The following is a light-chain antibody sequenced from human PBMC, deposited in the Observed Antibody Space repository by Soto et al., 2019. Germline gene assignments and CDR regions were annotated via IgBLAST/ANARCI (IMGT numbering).Light chain of an antibody. CDR1: QSVSTSF. CDR3: QQYDSSPLT. Sequence: EIVLRQSQGTLSLSPGERATLSCRASQSVSTSFLAWDQQKPGQAPRLLIYGASIRATGIPDRFSSSGSGTDFTLTISRLEPEDFAGYYCQQYDSSPLTFGGGTKVEIK. CDR2: GAS. V-gene: IGKV3-20*01. J-gene: IGKJ4*01.